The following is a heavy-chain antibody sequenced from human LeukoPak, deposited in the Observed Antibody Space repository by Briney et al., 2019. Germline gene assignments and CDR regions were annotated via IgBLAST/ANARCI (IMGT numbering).Heavy chain of an antibody. D-gene: IGHD1-26*01. V-gene: IGHV5-51*01. CDR3: ARFFGATSYYIDY. Sequence: GESLRISCKGSGYSFTSYWIGWVLQMPGKGLEWMGIIYPGDSDTRYSPSFQGQVTISADKFISTAYLQWSSLKASDSAIYYCARFFGATSYYIDYWGRGTLVTVSS. J-gene: IGHJ4*02. CDR1: GYSFTSYW. CDR2: IYPGDSDT.